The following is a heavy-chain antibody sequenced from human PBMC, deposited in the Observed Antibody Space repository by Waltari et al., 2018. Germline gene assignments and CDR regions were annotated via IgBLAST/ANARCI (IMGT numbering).Heavy chain of an antibody. D-gene: IGHD6-13*01. CDR2: LYFAGST. J-gene: IGHJ3*02. V-gene: IGHV4-39*07. CDR1: GDSIGSGYYY. Sequence: QLQLRESGPGLLKPSETLSLTCSVSGDSIGSGYYYWGWNRQAPGKGLGWSGSLYFAGSTYHTPPLKSRLTISVDTSKHQFSLRLSSVAAAATAVYSCASEVGGSSWSTTPRGDAFDIWGQGTMVTVSS. CDR3: ASEVGGSSWSTTPRGDAFDI.